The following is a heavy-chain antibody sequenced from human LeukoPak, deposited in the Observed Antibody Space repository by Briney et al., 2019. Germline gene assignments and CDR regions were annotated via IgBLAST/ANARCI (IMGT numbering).Heavy chain of an antibody. Sequence: SETLSLTCTVSGGSISSCYWTWIRQPPGKGLEWIGYIHYTGSTNYNPSLKSRVTISVDTSKNQVSLKLSSVTAADTAVYYCAREAPICSGGTCYDYWGQGTLVTVSS. CDR1: GGSISSCY. D-gene: IGHD2-15*01. J-gene: IGHJ4*02. CDR3: AREAPICSGGTCYDY. V-gene: IGHV4-59*01. CDR2: IHYTGST.